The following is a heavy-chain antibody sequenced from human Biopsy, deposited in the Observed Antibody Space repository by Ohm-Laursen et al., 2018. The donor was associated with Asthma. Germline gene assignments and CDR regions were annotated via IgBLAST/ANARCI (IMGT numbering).Heavy chain of an antibody. D-gene: IGHD3-3*01. V-gene: IGHV4-34*01. J-gene: IGHJ6*02. Sequence: GTLSLTCSMYGLSSSAYYWTWIRQTPGKGLEWIGESDHRGNTNTNATLKSRVTISKAKSANEFSLKMKSVTAADTAIYYCARGPEWSGLDIWGQGTTVIVSS. CDR1: GLSSSAYY. CDR2: SDHRGNT. CDR3: ARGPEWSGLDI.